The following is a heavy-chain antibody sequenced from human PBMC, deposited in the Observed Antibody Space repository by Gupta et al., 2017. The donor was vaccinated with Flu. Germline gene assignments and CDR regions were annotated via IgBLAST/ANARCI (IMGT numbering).Heavy chain of an antibody. CDR1: GFSFSDYG. D-gene: IGHD2-21*01. CDR3: AKDRRGGNSDLAS. CDR2: ISYDESNK. V-gene: IGHV3-30*18. Sequence: QVHLVESGGGVVQPGTSLRLSCTASGFSFSDYGMHWVRQAPGKGLEWVAVISYDESNKFYADSVKGRFTISRDNSKNTLHLQMNNLRFDDTSIYFCAKDRRGGNSDLASWGQGTLLTVSS. J-gene: IGHJ4*02.